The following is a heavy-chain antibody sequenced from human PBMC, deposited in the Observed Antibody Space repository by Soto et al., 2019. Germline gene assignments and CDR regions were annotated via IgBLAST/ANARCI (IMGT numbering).Heavy chain of an antibody. V-gene: IGHV4-59*01. D-gene: IGHD6-6*01. J-gene: IGHJ4*02. CDR2: VYYTGST. CDR3: AGSVAAPSAHIDY. Sequence: PSETLSLTCSVSGGSISGSYWRWIRQSPGKGLEWLGYVYYTGSTNCSPSLRSRVSISVDTSKNEFSLRLSSVPAADTAVYFCAGSVAAPSAHIDYWGQGTRVTVS. CDR1: GGSISGSY.